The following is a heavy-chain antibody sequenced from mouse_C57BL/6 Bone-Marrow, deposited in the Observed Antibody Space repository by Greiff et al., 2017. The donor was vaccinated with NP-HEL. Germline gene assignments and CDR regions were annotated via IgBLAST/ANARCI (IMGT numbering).Heavy chain of an antibody. J-gene: IGHJ2*01. D-gene: IGHD1-1*01. Sequence: EVKLVESGGGLVKPGGSLKLSCAASGFTFSSYAMSWVRQTPEKRLEWVATISDGGSYTYYPDNVKGRFTISRDNAKNNLYLQMSHLKSEDTAMYYCARSLLLFDYWGQGTTLTVSS. CDR2: ISDGGSYT. CDR1: GFTFSSYA. V-gene: IGHV5-4*03. CDR3: ARSLLLFDY.